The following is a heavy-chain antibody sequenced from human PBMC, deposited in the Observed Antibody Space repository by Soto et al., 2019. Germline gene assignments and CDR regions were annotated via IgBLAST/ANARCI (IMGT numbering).Heavy chain of an antibody. CDR3: AKLSSPINDLAAAGPDY. J-gene: IGHJ4*02. D-gene: IGHD6-13*01. V-gene: IGHV3-23*01. CDR2: ISGSGGST. CDR1: GFTVSRYG. Sequence: PGESLRLGCAASGFTVSRYGMSGFRQAPGKGLEWVSAISGSGGSTYYADSVKGRLSISRDNSKNTLYLQMNSLRAEDTAVYYCAKLSSPINDLAAAGPDYWGQGTLVTVSS.